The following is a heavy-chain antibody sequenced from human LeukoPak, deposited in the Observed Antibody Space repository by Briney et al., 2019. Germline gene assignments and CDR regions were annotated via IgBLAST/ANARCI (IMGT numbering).Heavy chain of an antibody. CDR1: GFTFSSYW. Sequence: GGSLRLSCAASGFTFSSYWMNWVRQAPGKGLVWVSRINSDGSNTKYADSVKGRFTISRDNAKNTLYLQMNSLRGEDTAVYYCARVAEAAAFDSWGQGTLVTVSS. CDR3: ARVAEAAAFDS. J-gene: IGHJ4*02. CDR2: INSDGSNT. V-gene: IGHV3-74*01. D-gene: IGHD6-13*01.